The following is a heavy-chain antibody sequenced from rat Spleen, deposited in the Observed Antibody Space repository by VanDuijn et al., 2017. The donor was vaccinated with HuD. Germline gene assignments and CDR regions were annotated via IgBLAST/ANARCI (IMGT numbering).Heavy chain of an antibody. Sequence: EVQLVESGGGLVQPGRSLKLSCAASGFPFSNYGMAWVRQAPTKGLEWVATINYDGSTTYYRDSVKGRFTISRDNARSTLYLQMDSLRSEDTATYYCKRTFDSWGQGVMVTVSS. CDR3: KRTFDS. J-gene: IGHJ2*01. CDR1: GFPFSNYG. V-gene: IGHV5-29*01. CDR2: INYDGSTT.